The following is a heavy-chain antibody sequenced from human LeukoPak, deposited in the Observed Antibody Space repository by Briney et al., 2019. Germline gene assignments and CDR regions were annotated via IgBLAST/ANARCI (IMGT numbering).Heavy chain of an antibody. CDR2: IKEDGTEK. Sequence: GGSLRLSCAASEFSLSTYWMSWVRQAPGKGLEWVANIKEDGTEKYYVGSVKGRFTISRDNAKNSLYLQLNSLRDDDTAVYFCARSPAGDAWPPAYYMDVWGKGTTVTVSS. V-gene: IGHV3-7*01. CDR3: ARSPAGDAWPPAYYMDV. D-gene: IGHD3-10*01. J-gene: IGHJ6*03. CDR1: EFSLSTYW.